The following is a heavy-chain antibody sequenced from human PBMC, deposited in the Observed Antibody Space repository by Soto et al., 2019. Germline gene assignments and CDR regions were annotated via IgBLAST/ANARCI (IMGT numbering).Heavy chain of an antibody. Sequence: QVQLVQSGAEVKKPGASVKVSCKASGYTFTSYAMHWVRQAPGQRLEWMGWINAGNGNTKYSQKFQGRVTITRDTSAGTAYLELSSLSSEDTAVYYYSSGPGSPVGPGDYWGQGTLVTVSS. J-gene: IGHJ4*02. CDR1: GYTFTSYA. V-gene: IGHV1-3*01. CDR2: INAGNGNT. CDR3: SSGPGSPVGPGDY. D-gene: IGHD2-15*01.